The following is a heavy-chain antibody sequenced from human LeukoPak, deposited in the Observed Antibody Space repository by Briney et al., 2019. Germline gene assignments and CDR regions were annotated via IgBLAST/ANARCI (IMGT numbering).Heavy chain of an antibody. CDR1: GYTFTSYG. V-gene: IGHV1-2*02. D-gene: IGHD3-10*01. J-gene: IGHJ6*02. Sequence: ASVKVSCKASGYTFTSYGISWVRQAPGQGLEWMGWINPNSGGTNYAQKFQGRVTMTRDTSISTAYMELSRLRSDDTAVYYCARDRGWYYYYGMDVWGQGTTVTVSS. CDR3: ARDRGWYYYYGMDV. CDR2: INPNSGGT.